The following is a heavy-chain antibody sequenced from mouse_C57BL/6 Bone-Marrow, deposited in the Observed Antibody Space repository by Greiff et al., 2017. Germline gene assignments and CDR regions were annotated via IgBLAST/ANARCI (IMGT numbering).Heavy chain of an antibody. V-gene: IGHV5-4*03. Sequence: EVKLVESGGGLVKPGGSLKLSCAASGFTFSSYAMSWVRQTPEKRLEWVATISDGGSYTYYPDNVKGRFTISRDNAKNNLYLQMSHLKSEDTAMYHCARVDYWGQGTTLTVSS. CDR3: ARVDY. CDR1: GFTFSSYA. CDR2: ISDGGSYT. J-gene: IGHJ2*01.